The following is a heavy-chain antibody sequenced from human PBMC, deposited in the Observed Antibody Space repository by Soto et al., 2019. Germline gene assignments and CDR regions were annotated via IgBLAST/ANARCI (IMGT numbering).Heavy chain of an antibody. J-gene: IGHJ6*02. CDR1: GFTFTGYW. D-gene: IGHD3-22*01. CDR3: AGGRIVVVGSRAYYGMDV. CDR2: INREGSEE. V-gene: IGHV3-7*03. Sequence: EAQLVESGGDLVQPGGSLRLSCAASGFTFTGYWMSWVRQAPGKGLEWVASINREGSEEHYVASVKGRFTISRDNAKNSVYLQMESLRADDTAVYYCAGGRIVVVGSRAYYGMDVWGQGTTVTVSS.